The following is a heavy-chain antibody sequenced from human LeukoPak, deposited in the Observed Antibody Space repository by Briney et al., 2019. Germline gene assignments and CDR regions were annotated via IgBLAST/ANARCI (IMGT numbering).Heavy chain of an antibody. CDR1: GFTVSSNY. CDR3: ARDLRGAPDY. V-gene: IGHV3-33*08. D-gene: IGHD1-26*01. Sequence: GGSLRLSCAASGFTVSSNYMSWVRQAPGKGLEWVAVIWYDGSNKYYADSVKGRFTISRDNSKNTLYLQMNSLRAEDTAVYYCARDLRGAPDYWGQGTLVTVSS. J-gene: IGHJ4*02. CDR2: IWYDGSNK.